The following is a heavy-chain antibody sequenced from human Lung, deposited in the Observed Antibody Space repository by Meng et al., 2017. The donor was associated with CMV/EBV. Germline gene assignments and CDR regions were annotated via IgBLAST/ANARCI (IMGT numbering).Heavy chain of an antibody. Sequence: SXKVSCKASGYTFTSYYLHWIRQAPGQGLEWMGIVNPAGGDATYARTFEGRVTMTRDSSTDTVYLELNSLTPEDAAVYYCARGESINYWGQGTLVTVSS. CDR1: GYTFTSYY. CDR3: ARGESINY. CDR2: VNPAGGDA. V-gene: IGHV1-46*01. J-gene: IGHJ4*02. D-gene: IGHD3-10*01.